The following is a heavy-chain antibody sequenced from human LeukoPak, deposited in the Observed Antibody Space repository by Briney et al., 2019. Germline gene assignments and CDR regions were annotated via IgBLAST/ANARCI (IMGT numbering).Heavy chain of an antibody. V-gene: IGHV3-9*01. J-gene: IGHJ4*02. CDR3: AKGARSSSGYTTD. Sequence: PGGSLRLSCVASGFTFDDYAMHWVRHAPGKGLEWVAGINWNGVSAVYADSLKGRLTISRDNAKNSLFLQMNSLKTEDTAFYYCAKGARSSSGYTTDWGQGILVTVSS. CDR2: INWNGVSA. D-gene: IGHD3-22*01. CDR1: GFTFDDYA.